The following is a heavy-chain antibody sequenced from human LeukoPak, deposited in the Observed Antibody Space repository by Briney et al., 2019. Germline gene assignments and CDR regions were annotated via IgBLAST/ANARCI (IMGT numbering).Heavy chain of an antibody. CDR2: IYPGDSDT. CDR3: ASPLVEMATIGAFDI. CDR1: GYSFTSYW. V-gene: IGHV5-51*01. Sequence: GESLKISCKGSGYSFTSYWIGWVRQMPGKGLEWMGIIYPGDSDTRYSPSFQGQVTISADKSISTAYLQWSSLKASDIAMYYCASPLVEMATIGAFDIWGQGTMVTVSS. D-gene: IGHD5-24*01. J-gene: IGHJ3*02.